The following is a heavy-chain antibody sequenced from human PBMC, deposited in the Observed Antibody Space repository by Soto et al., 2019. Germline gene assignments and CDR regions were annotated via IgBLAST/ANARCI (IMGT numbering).Heavy chain of an antibody. D-gene: IGHD3-10*01. J-gene: IGHJ4*02. V-gene: IGHV3-48*02. CDR3: ARDRGDGYYPFDY. CDR2: ISGSSSTI. CDR1: GFTFSSYS. Sequence: EVQLVESGGGLVQPVGSLRLSCAASGFTFSSYSMNWVRQSPGKGLEWVSYISGSSSTIYYADSVKGRFTISRDNAKNSLYLQMNSLRDADTAVYYCARDRGDGYYPFDYWGQGTLVTVSS.